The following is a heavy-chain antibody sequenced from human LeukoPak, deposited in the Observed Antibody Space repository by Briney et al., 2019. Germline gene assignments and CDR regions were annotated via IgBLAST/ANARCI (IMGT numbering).Heavy chain of an antibody. Sequence: PSDTQSLTCTVSGGSISRYYWIWIRPPPGKGLEWIGYIYYSGHTNYNPSLRSRLTISEDTSKNQCSLTLSSDPAADTAVYHCARVPRGYDSSGYYSYYYYYMDVWGKGTTVTVSS. CDR3: ARVPRGYDSSGYYSYYYYYMDV. CDR1: GGSISRYY. CDR2: IYYSGHT. D-gene: IGHD3-22*01. V-gene: IGHV4-59*07. J-gene: IGHJ6*03.